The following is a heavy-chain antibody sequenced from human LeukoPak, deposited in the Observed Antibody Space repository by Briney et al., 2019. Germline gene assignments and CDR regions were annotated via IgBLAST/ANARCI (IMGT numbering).Heavy chain of an antibody. CDR3: ARGGRGYNYGLFDY. CDR2: IESDENKT. J-gene: IGHJ4*02. D-gene: IGHD5-18*01. V-gene: IGHV3-74*01. CDR1: GFPFSTYW. Sequence: QPGVSLRLFCAASGFPFSTYWMHWVRQAPGKGLEWVSRIESDENKTAYADSVKGRFTISRDNAKNTLSLHMNSLRAEDTAVYYCARGGRGYNYGLFDYCGQGTLVTVSS.